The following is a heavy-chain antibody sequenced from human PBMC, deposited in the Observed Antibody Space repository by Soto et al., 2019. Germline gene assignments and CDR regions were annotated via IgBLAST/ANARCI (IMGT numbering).Heavy chain of an antibody. V-gene: IGHV4-4*07. CDR3: ARGDYSNSDYYYYYGMDV. CDR1: GGSIGSYY. D-gene: IGHD4-4*01. Sequence: SETLSLTCTVSGGSIGSYYWSWIRQPAGKGLEWIGRIYTSRSTNYNPSLKSRVTMSVDTSKNQFSLKLSSVTAADTAVYYCARGDYSNSDYYYYYGMDVWGQGATVTVSS. J-gene: IGHJ6*02. CDR2: IYTSRST.